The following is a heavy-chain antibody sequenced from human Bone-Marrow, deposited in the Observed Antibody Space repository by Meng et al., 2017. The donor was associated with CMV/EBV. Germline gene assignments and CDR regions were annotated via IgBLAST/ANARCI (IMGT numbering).Heavy chain of an antibody. CDR1: GAAILSGNYY. V-gene: IGHV4-61*01. J-gene: IGHJ3*02. CDR3: ARDRRGRDACDI. D-gene: IGHD3-16*01. Sequence: SETRSLTCTVSGAAILSGNYYWSWIRQPPGKGLEWMGYVYFTGTSTYNPSLKSRVTISVDTSKNQFSLKLSSVTAADTAVYYCARDRRGRDACDIWGQGKMVTV. CDR2: VYFTGTS.